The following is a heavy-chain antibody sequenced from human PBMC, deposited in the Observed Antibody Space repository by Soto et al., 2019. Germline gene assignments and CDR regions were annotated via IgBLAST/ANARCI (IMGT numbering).Heavy chain of an antibody. CDR2: IYSGGST. D-gene: IGHD3-10*01. CDR3: ARDCIPGSGSNWAANRFDP. Sequence: PGGSLRLSCAASGFTVSSNYMSWVRQAPGKGLEWVSVIYSGGSTYYADSVKGRFTISRDNSKNTLYLQVNSLRGDDTAVYYCARDCIPGSGSNWAANRFDPWGQGTLVTVSS. J-gene: IGHJ5*02. V-gene: IGHV3-53*05. CDR1: GFTVSSNY.